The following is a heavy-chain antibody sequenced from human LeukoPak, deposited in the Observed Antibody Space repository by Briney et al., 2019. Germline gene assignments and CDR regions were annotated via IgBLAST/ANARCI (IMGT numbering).Heavy chain of an antibody. CDR1: GFIFGDHA. CDR3: ARGPIQLWIHNAMDV. CDR2: IRSEAYRATT. D-gene: IGHD5-24*01. V-gene: IGHV3-49*04. Sequence: GGSLRLSCIGSGFIFGDHAMSWVRQAPGKGLGWVGFIRSEAYRATTEYAASVKGRFTISRDDSASIAYLQMNSLRTEDTAVYYCARGPIQLWIHNAMDVWGQGTTVTVSS. J-gene: IGHJ6*02.